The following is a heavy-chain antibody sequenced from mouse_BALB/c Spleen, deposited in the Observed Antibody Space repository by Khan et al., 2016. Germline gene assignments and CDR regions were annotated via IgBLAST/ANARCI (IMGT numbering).Heavy chain of an antibody. CDR3: ARDYYGSSYCDY. CDR2: ISYSGST. V-gene: IGHV3-2*02. J-gene: IGHJ2*01. Sequence: EVTLEESGPGLVKPSQSLSLTCTVTGYSITSDYAWNWIRQFPGNKLEWMGYISYSGSTSYNPSLKSRISITRDTSKNQFFLQLNSVTTEDTATYYCARDYYGSSYCDYWGQGTTLTVSS. D-gene: IGHD1-1*01. CDR1: GYSITSDYA.